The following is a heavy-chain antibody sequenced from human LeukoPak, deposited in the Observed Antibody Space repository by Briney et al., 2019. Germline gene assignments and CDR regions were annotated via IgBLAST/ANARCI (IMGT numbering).Heavy chain of an antibody. CDR1: GFTFSSYW. CDR3: LGSSGY. V-gene: IGHV3-7*02. Sequence: GGSLRLSCAASGFTFSSYWMNWVRQAPGKGLEWVANIKQDGSEKYYVDSVKGRFSISRDNAKNSLFPQMNTLRAEDTAVYYCLGSSGYWGQGTLVTVSS. D-gene: IGHD1-26*01. J-gene: IGHJ4*02. CDR2: IKQDGSEK.